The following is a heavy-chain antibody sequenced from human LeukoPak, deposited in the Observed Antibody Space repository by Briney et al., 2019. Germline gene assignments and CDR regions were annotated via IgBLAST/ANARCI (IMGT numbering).Heavy chain of an antibody. CDR1: GFTFSDYY. V-gene: IGHV4-59*10. CDR2: IYTSGST. J-gene: IGHJ5*02. CDR3: ARGSQWFDP. Sequence: GSLRLSCAASGFTFSDYYMSWIRQAPGKGLEWVGRIYTSGSTNYNPSLKSRVTMSVDTSKNQFSLKLSSVTAADTAVYYCARGSQWFDPWGQGTLVTVSS.